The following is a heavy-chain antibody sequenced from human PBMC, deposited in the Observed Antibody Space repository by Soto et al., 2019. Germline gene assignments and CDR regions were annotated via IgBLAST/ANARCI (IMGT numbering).Heavy chain of an antibody. CDR2: ISYDGSDK. CDR3: AKNRGYNYGLDAFDI. D-gene: IGHD5-18*01. J-gene: IGHJ3*02. CDR1: GSTFSSDG. V-gene: IGHV3-30*18. Sequence: LRLSCAASGSTFSSDGMNWVRQAPGKGLEWVAVISYDGSDKYYADSVKGRFTISRDNSKNTLYLQMNSLRAEDTAVYYCAKNRGYNYGLDAFDIWGQGTMVTVSS.